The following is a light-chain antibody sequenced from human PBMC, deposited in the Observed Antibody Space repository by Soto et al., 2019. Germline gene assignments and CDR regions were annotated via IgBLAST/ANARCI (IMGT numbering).Light chain of an antibody. J-gene: IGLJ1*01. CDR1: SIDVGNYNH. CDR2: DVT. V-gene: IGLV2-14*02. Sequence: QSVLTQPACVSGSPGQSITISCPGTSIDVGNYNHVSWYQQHPGKAPKLMIYDVTKRPSGVSDRFSGSKSGNTASLTISGLQAEDEADYYCSSYTSNSTYVFGSGTKVTVL. CDR3: SSYTSNSTYV.